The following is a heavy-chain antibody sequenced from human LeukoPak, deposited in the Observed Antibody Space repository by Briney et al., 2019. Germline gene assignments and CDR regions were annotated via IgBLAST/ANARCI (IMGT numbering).Heavy chain of an antibody. J-gene: IGHJ4*02. CDR2: FGGSGGTT. D-gene: IGHD2-21*02. CDR1: GFTFSTYA. V-gene: IGHV3-23*01. Sequence: GGSLRLSCAASGFTFSTYAMSWVRQAPGKGLEWVSHFGGSGGTTYYADSVKGRFTISRDNSKNTLYLQMNSLRAEDTAVYYCAKSDCGGDCHLLDYWGQGTLVTVSS. CDR3: AKSDCGGDCHLLDY.